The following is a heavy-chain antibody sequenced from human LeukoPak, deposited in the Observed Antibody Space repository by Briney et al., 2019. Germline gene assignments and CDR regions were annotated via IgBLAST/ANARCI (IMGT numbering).Heavy chain of an antibody. V-gene: IGHV5-51*01. D-gene: IGHD6-13*01. Sequence: GESLKISCKGSGYSFTSYWIGWVRQMPGKGLEWMGIIYPGDSDTRYSPSLQGQVTISADKSISTAYLQWSSLKASDTAMYYCARQGGQTFSWYSSSWYHVDYWGQGTLVTVSS. J-gene: IGHJ4*02. CDR2: IYPGDSDT. CDR3: ARQGGQTFSWYSSSWYHVDY. CDR1: GYSFTSYW.